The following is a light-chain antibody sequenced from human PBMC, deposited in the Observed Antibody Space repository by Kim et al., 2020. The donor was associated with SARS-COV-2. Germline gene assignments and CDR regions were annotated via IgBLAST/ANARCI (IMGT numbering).Light chain of an antibody. J-gene: IGLJ2*01. CDR1: SGSIDDKC. Sequence: GKTVTIAYTRSSGSIDDKCVQWYQQRPGGVPNTVIYEDDHRPSGVSDRFSGSIDTSSNSASLTVSGLRTEDEADYYCQSYNRDNVLFGGGTQLTVL. CDR2: EDD. CDR3: QSYNRDNVL. V-gene: IGLV6-57*03.